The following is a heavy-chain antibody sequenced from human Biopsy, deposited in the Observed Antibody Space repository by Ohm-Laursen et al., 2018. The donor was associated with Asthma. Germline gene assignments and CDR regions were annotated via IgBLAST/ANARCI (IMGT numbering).Heavy chain of an antibody. D-gene: IGHD3-3*01. V-gene: IGHV3-30*18. J-gene: IGHJ6*02. Sequence: SLRLSCAASGFTFGDYCMSWVRQVPGKGLEWVAVISYDGSNKYYADSVKGRSTISRDNSKNTLYLQMNSLRAEDTAVYYCAKDTEGRYDFWSGLSYNYYGMDVWGQGTTVTVSS. CDR3: AKDTEGRYDFWSGLSYNYYGMDV. CDR2: ISYDGSNK. CDR1: GFTFGDYC.